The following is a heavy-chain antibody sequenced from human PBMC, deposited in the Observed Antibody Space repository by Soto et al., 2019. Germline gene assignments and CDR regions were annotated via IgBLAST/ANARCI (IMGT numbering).Heavy chain of an antibody. V-gene: IGHV3-11*01. D-gene: IGHD3-10*01. CDR1: GFTFSDYY. J-gene: IGHJ4*02. CDR2: ISSSGSTI. Sequence: GGSLRRSCAASGFTFSDYYMSWIRQAPGKGLEWVSYISSSGSTIYYAESGKGRFTICRDNDKNALYPQTNSLRAQATAVYYCPRAVVAPRWGGFDYWGQGALV. CDR3: PRAVVAPRWGGFDY.